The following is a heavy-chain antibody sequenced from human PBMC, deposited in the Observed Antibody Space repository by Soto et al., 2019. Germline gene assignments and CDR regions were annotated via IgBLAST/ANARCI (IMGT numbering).Heavy chain of an antibody. Sequence: EVQLVESGGGLVQPGRSLRLSCAASGFTFDDYAMHWVRQAPGKGLEWVSGISWNSGSIGYADSVKGRFTISRDNAKKTLYLQMNSLGAEDTALYYCAKAGGTYYDFWSGYHIDYWGQGTLVTVSS. CDR3: AKAGGTYYDFWSGYHIDY. J-gene: IGHJ4*02. D-gene: IGHD3-3*01. V-gene: IGHV3-9*01. CDR2: ISWNSGSI. CDR1: GFTFDDYA.